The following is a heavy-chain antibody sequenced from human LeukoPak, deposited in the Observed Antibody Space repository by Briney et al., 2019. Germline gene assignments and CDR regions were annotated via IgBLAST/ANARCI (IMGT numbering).Heavy chain of an antibody. CDR2: ISGSGGST. D-gene: IGHD7-27*01. Sequence: GGSLRLSCAASGFSFSIYAMSWVREPPRKGLEWVSAISGSGGSTYYADSVKGRFTISRDNSKNTLYLQMNSLRAEDTAVYYCAKAGYFDYWGQGTLVTVSS. V-gene: IGHV3-23*01. J-gene: IGHJ4*02. CDR1: GFSFSIYA. CDR3: AKAGYFDY.